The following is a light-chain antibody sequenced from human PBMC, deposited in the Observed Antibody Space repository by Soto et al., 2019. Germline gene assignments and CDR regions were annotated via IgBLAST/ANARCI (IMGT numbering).Light chain of an antibody. V-gene: IGLV3-1*01. Sequence: SYELTQPPSVSVSPGQTASITCSGDKLGDKYTCWYQQKPGQSPILVIYQHTRRPSRIPERFSGSNSGNTATLTISGTQAMDEADYYCQACDNNTDVVFGGGTKLTV. CDR1: KLGDKY. CDR2: QHT. J-gene: IGLJ2*01. CDR3: QACDNNTDVV.